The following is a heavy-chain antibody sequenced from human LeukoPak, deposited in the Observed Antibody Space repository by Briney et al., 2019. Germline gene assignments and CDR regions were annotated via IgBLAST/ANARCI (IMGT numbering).Heavy chain of an antibody. D-gene: IGHD7-27*01. Sequence: GGSLRLSCEASGFTFSSYWMHWVRKAPGKGLVWVSRINGDGSSTSYADSVKGRFTISRDNAKNTVFLQMNSLRAEDTAMYYCARLTAYYFDYWGQGTLVPVSS. CDR1: GFTFSSYW. CDR3: ARLTAYYFDY. CDR2: INGDGSST. J-gene: IGHJ4*02. V-gene: IGHV3-74*01.